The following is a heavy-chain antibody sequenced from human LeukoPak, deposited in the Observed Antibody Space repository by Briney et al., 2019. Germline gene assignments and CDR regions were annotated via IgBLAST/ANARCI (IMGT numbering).Heavy chain of an antibody. CDR3: ARVFVDTAMAIDY. CDR2: ISGSGGST. Sequence: PGGSLRLSCAASGSTFSSYAMSWVRQAPGKGLEWVSAISGSGGSTYYADSVKGRFTISRDNSKNTLYLQMNSLRAEDTAVYYCARVFVDTAMAIDYWGQGTLVTVPS. D-gene: IGHD5-18*01. J-gene: IGHJ4*02. CDR1: GSTFSSYA. V-gene: IGHV3-23*01.